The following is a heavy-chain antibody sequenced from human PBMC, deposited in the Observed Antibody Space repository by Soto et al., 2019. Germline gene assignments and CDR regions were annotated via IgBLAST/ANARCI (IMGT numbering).Heavy chain of an antibody. V-gene: IGHV3-7*05. D-gene: IGHD2-2*01. J-gene: IGHJ4*02. CDR1: GFTVSSSW. Sequence: GWSLRLSCEASGFTVSSSWMNWVRKATGKGLEWVASIKYDGSETFYVDSVKGRCTIFRDDTKKSLHLQMNSLRAEDTAVYYCARGAESSSMYGLNFDYWGQGALVTVSS. CDR3: ARGAESSSMYGLNFDY. CDR2: IKYDGSET.